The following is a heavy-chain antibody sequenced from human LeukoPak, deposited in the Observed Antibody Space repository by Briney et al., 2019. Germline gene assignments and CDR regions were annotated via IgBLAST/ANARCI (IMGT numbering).Heavy chain of an antibody. D-gene: IGHD3-22*01. J-gene: IGHJ4*02. Sequence: PSETLSLTCAVYGXSXSGYYWSWIRQPXXXXLEWIGEINHSGSTNYNPSLKSRVTISVDTSKNQFSLKLSSVTAADTAVYYCARGVRGYYDSSGSRPFDYWGQGTLVTVSS. CDR2: INHSGST. V-gene: IGHV4-34*01. CDR1: GXSXSGYY. CDR3: ARGVRGYYDSSGSRPFDY.